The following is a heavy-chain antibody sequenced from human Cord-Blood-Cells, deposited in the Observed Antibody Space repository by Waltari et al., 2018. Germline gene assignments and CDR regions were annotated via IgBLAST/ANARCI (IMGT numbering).Heavy chain of an antibody. Sequence: QVRLVQSGAEVKKPGASVKVSCKASGYTFTSYGISWVRQAPGQGLEWMGWISTYNGNTNYAQKLQGRVTMTTDTSTSTAYMELRSLRSDDTAVYYCARDTLVGYCSGGSCYSNFDYWGQGTLVTVSS. CDR3: ARDTLVGYCSGGSCYSNFDY. CDR1: GYTFTSYG. J-gene: IGHJ4*02. D-gene: IGHD2-15*01. CDR2: ISTYNGNT. V-gene: IGHV1-18*01.